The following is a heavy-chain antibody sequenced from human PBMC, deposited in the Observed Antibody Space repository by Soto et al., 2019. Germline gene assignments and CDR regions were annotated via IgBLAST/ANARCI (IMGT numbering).Heavy chain of an antibody. CDR2: IRSKSNGGTA. V-gene: IGHV3-49*03. CDR3: SRSLFGGYGLDV. D-gene: IGHD3-10*01. J-gene: IGHJ6*02. CDR1: GLIFGDYA. Sequence: PVGSLRLSCIGSGLIFGDYAMSWFRQSPGKGLEWVGLIRSKSNGGTAEYAASVKGRFTISRDDSKSIAYLQMNSLKTADTALYYCSRSLFGGYGLDVWGQGTTVTVSS.